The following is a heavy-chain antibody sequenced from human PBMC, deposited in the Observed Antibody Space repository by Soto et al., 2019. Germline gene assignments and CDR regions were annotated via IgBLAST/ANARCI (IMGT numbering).Heavy chain of an antibody. V-gene: IGHV4-4*02. J-gene: IGHJ4*02. CDR2: IHHGGST. CDR1: GGSISSSNW. Sequence: PSETLSLTCAVSGGSISSSNWWSWVRRPPGKGLEWIGEIHHGGSTECNPSLKSRVTISVDKSKNQFSLKLTSVTAADTAMYFCARATIAVADTADFDCWGQGTLVTVSS. D-gene: IGHD6-19*01. CDR3: ARATIAVADTADFDC.